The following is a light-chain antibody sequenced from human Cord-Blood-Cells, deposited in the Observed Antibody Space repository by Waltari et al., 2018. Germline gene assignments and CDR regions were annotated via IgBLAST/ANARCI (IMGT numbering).Light chain of an antibody. CDR1: RSDVGGYNY. J-gene: IGLJ2*01. Sequence: QSALTQPAPVSGSPGQSITISCTGTRSDVGGYNYFSWYQQHPGKAPKLMIYDVSNRPSGVSNRFAGSKSGNTASLTISGLQAEDEADYYCSSYTSSSTVFGGGTKLTVL. V-gene: IGLV2-14*01. CDR3: SSYTSSSTV. CDR2: DVS.